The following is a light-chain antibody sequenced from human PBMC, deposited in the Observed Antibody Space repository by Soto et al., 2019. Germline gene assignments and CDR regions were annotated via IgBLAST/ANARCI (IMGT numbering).Light chain of an antibody. CDR3: QQTFTTPCS. CDR2: DSF. Sequence: ENVLTQSPGTLSLSPGQRATLSCRASQRVSSTYLAWYQQKPGQAPKLLIFDSFKRATGIPDRFSGSGSGTDFSLTISRLQPDDFAVYYCQQTFTTPCSFGQGTKLETK. J-gene: IGKJ2*04. V-gene: IGKV3-20*01. CDR1: QRVSSTY.